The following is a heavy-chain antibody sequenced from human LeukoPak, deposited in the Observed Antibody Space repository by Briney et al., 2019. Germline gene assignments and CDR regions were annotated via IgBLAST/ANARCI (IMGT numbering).Heavy chain of an antibody. CDR1: GGSISSYY. D-gene: IGHD3-10*01. V-gene: IGHV4-59*01. CDR2: IYYSGST. CDR3: AGSDIWCGELWWAFDT. Sequence: SETLSLTCTVSGGSISSYYWSWIRQPPGKGLEWIGYIYYSGSTNYNPSLKSRVTISVDTSKNQFSLKLLPVTAAGTAVYYCAGSDIWCGELWWAFDTWGRGTMVTVS. J-gene: IGHJ3*02.